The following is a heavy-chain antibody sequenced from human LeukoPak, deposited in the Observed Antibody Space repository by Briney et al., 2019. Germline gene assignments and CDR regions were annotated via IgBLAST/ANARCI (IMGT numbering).Heavy chain of an antibody. V-gene: IGHV3-11*04. J-gene: IGHJ4*02. CDR3: GRGHWGIDY. Sequence: PGGSLRLSCGASGFIFSDHYMSWFRQAPGRGPEWISYITKSGTDMEYADSVKGRFTISRDNAKNSLFLQMNSLRAEDTAVYFCGRGHWGIDYWGQGTLVTVSS. CDR2: ITKSGTDM. D-gene: IGHD7-27*01. CDR1: GFIFSDHY.